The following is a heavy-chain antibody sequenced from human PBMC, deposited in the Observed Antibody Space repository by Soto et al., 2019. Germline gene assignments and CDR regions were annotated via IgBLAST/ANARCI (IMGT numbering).Heavy chain of an antibody. V-gene: IGHV3-33*01. D-gene: IGHD6-13*01. Sequence: QVQLVESGGGVVQPGRSLRLSCAASGFTFSDYAMHWVRQAPGKGLEWVASIWFDGATKYYADSVKGRFTIPRDNSKNTVYLQMNSLRAEDSALYHCGRGGFSTNWRFDYWGQGTLVAVSS. J-gene: IGHJ4*02. CDR3: GRGGFSTNWRFDY. CDR2: IWFDGATK. CDR1: GFTFSDYA.